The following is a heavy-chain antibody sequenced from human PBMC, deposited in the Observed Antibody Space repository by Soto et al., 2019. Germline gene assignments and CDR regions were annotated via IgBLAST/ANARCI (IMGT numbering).Heavy chain of an antibody. J-gene: IGHJ5*02. D-gene: IGHD2-2*01. CDR1: GGSFSGYY. CDR2: INHSGST. Sequence: QVQLQQWGAGLLKPSETLSLTCAVYGGSFSGYYWSWIRQPPGKGLEWIGEINHSGSTNYNPSLKSRVTISVDTSKNQFALKLSSVTAADTAVYYCARGPWVVPAAILTTQQGFDPWGQGTLVTVSS. V-gene: IGHV4-34*01. CDR3: ARGPWVVPAAILTTQQGFDP.